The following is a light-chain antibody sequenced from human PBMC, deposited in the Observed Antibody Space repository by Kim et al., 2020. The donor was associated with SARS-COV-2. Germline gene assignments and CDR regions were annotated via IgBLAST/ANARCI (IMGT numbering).Light chain of an antibody. CDR1: SLRSYY. J-gene: IGLJ1*01. CDR2: GKN. V-gene: IGLV3-19*01. CDR3: NSRDSSGNHYV. Sequence: ALGQTGRITCQGDSLRSYYASWYQQKPGQAPVLVIYGKNNRPSGIPDRFSGSSSGNTASLTITGAQAEDEADYYCNSRDSSGNHYVFGPGTKVTVL.